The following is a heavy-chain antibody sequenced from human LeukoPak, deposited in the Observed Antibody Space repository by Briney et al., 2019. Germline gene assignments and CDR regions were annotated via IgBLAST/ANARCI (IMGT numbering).Heavy chain of an antibody. CDR2: IYYTGII. CDR3: ARLYSSGWRSNYYFDY. D-gene: IGHD6-25*01. J-gene: IGHJ4*02. V-gene: IGHV4-59*08. CDR1: GGSISSYY. Sequence: SETLSLTCSVSGGSISSYYWAWIRLPPGKGLEWIGFIYYTGIISHNPSLESRVTMSVDTYDNQFSLRLNSVSAADTAVYYCARLYSSGWRSNYYFDYWGQGTLVTVPS.